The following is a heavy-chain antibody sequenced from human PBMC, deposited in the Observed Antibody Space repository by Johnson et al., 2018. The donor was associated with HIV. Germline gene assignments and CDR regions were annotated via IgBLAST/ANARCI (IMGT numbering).Heavy chain of an antibody. CDR3: ARDRAYGSGSYFSDAFDI. Sequence: VQLVESRGGLVQPGGSLRLCCAASGFTVSSSFMSWVRQAPGKGLEWVSIVYSGGDTYYADSVKGRFTISRDTSKNTLYLQMTSLRAEDTAVYYCARDRAYGSGSYFSDAFDIWGQGTMVTVSS. J-gene: IGHJ3*02. V-gene: IGHV3-66*01. D-gene: IGHD3-10*01. CDR1: GFTVSSSF. CDR2: VYSGGDT.